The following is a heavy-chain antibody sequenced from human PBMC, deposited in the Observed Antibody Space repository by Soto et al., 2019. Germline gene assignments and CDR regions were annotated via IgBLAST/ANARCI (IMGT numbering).Heavy chain of an antibody. V-gene: IGHV3-23*01. Sequence: GGSLRLSCAASGFTFSRYAMSWVRQVPGKWLEWVSATSGSGGSTYYADSVKGRFTISRDNSKNTLFLQMNNLRADDTAVYYCAKGGIAIPPVDIDVRGQGTTDTVSS. D-gene: IGHD3-9*01. CDR2: TSGSGGST. CDR1: GFTFSRYA. CDR3: AKGGIAIPPVDIDV. J-gene: IGHJ6*02.